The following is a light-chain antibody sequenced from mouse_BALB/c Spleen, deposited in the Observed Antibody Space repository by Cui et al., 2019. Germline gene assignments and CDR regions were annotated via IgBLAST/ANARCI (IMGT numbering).Light chain of an antibody. CDR3: QQYHSYP. CDR1: SSASY. V-gene: IGKV4-61*01. Sequence: QIVLTQSPAIISASPGAKVTISCSASSSASYMYCYQKKAGSSPEPWIYRTNNVASGVAARISGSGSGTSYSLTSSSMEAEDAATYYCQQYHSYPFGSGTKLEIK. CDR2: RTN. J-gene: IGKJ4*01.